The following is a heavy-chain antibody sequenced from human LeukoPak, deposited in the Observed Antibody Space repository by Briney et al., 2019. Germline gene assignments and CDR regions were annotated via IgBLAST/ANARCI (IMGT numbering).Heavy chain of an antibody. J-gene: IGHJ4*02. V-gene: IGHV4-59*01. CDR2: IYYSGST. Sequence: SSETLSLTCSVSGGSISGSYWTWIRQPPGKGLEWIGYIYYSGSTNYNPSLKSRVAISVDTSKNQFSLKLSSVTAADTAVYYCARRHCSGGSCYVDNWGQGTLVTVSS. CDR1: GGSISGSY. CDR3: ARRHCSGGSCYVDN. D-gene: IGHD2-15*01.